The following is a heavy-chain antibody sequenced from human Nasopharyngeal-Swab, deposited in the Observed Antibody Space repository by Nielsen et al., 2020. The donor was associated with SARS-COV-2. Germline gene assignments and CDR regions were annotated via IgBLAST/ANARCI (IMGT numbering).Heavy chain of an antibody. V-gene: IGHV3-23*01. D-gene: IGHD6-13*01. J-gene: IGHJ6*02. Sequence: GGSLRLSCAASGFTFSSYAMSWVRQAPGKGLEWVSAISGSGGSTYYADSVKGRFTISRDNSKNTLYLQMNSLRAEDTAVYYCAKDFVGQQAYYYYGMDVWGQGTTVTASS. CDR1: GFTFSSYA. CDR2: ISGSGGST. CDR3: AKDFVGQQAYYYYGMDV.